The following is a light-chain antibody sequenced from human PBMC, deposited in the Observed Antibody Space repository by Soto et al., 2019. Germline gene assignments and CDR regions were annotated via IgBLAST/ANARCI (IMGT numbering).Light chain of an antibody. CDR1: QNIGTW. V-gene: IGKV1-5*03. CDR3: QQYNSYSRA. J-gene: IGKJ1*01. Sequence: DIQMTQSPSTLSASVGDSVTITCRASQNIGTWLAWYQQEPGKAPKLLIYRASTLQSVVPSRFSGSGSGTEFTLTISGLQPDDFATSYCQQYNSYSRAFGQGTKVEIK. CDR2: RAS.